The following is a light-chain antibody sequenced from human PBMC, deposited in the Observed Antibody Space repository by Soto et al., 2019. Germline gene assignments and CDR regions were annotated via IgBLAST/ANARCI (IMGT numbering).Light chain of an antibody. CDR2: GAS. CDR1: QSVSSN. J-gene: IGKJ2*01. V-gene: IGKV3-15*01. Sequence: EIVMTQSPATLSVSPGERATLSCRASQSVSSNLAWYQQKPGQAPRLLIYGASTRATGIPARFSGSVSGTEFTPPISSLQSEDFAVYYCHQYNNWPPYTFGQGTKLEIK. CDR3: HQYNNWPPYT.